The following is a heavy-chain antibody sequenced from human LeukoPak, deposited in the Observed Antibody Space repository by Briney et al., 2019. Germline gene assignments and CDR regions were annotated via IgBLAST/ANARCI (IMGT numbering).Heavy chain of an antibody. Sequence: GGSLRLSCAPSGFTFSSYTMNWVRQTPGKGLEWLSSISSTANYIYYADSVKGRFTISRDNAKNSLYLQMNSLRAEDTAVYYCARGPGYSSSIYGMDVWGQGTTVTVSS. V-gene: IGHV3-21*01. J-gene: IGHJ6*02. CDR1: GFTFSSYT. CDR2: ISSTANYI. D-gene: IGHD6-13*01. CDR3: ARGPGYSSSIYGMDV.